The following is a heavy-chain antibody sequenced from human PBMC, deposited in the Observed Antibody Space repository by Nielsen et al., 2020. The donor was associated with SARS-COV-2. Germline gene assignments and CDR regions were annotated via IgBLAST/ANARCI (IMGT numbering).Heavy chain of an antibody. Sequence: ASVKVSCKASGYTFTSYDINWVRQATGQGLEWMGWMNPNSGNTGYAQKFQGRVTMTRDTSISTAYMELSRLRSDDPAVYYCARDPGGHYYDSSGYYYWFDPWGQGTLVTVSS. CDR2: MNPNSGNT. V-gene: IGHV1-8*01. D-gene: IGHD3-22*01. CDR3: ARDPGGHYYDSSGYYYWFDP. CDR1: GYTFTSYD. J-gene: IGHJ5*02.